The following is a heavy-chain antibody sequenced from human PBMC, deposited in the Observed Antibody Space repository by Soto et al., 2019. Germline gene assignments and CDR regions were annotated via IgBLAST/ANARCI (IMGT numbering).Heavy chain of an antibody. CDR3: ARDLGDFWSGRIYYYYYMDV. V-gene: IGHV7-4-1*01. D-gene: IGHD3-3*01. J-gene: IGHJ6*03. Sequence: ASVKVSCKASGYTFTSYAMNWVRQAPGQGLEWMGWINTNTGNPTYAQGFTGRFVFSLDTSVSTAYLQICSLKAEDTAVYYCARDLGDFWSGRIYYYYYMDVWGKGTTVTGSS. CDR2: INTNTGNP. CDR1: GYTFTSYA.